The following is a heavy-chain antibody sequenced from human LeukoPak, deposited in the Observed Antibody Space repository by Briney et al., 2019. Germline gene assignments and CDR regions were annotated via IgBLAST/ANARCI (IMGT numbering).Heavy chain of an antibody. CDR3: AKALYSGYPPMWPYYYYYYGMDV. CDR1: GFTFSSYA. CDR2: ISYDGSNK. Sequence: GGSLRLSCAASGFTFSSYAMHWVRQAPGKGLEWVAVISYDGSNKYYADSVKGRFTISRDNSKNTLYLQMNSLRAEDTAVYYCAKALYSGYPPMWPYYYYYYGMDVWGQGTTVTVSS. D-gene: IGHD3-10*01. V-gene: IGHV3-30-3*01. J-gene: IGHJ6*02.